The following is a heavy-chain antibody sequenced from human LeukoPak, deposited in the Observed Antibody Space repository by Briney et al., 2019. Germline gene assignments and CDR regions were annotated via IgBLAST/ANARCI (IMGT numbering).Heavy chain of an antibody. J-gene: IGHJ4*02. D-gene: IGHD6-19*01. V-gene: IGHV4-4*07. Sequence: SETLSLTCSVSGGSIRLYYWNWIRQTAGKGLEWIWRIDGSGGSTYSPSLGSRVAMSVGSSKSQISLKLISVTAADTAVYYGARSPLSSSGWYRADYWGQGLRVTVSS. CDR2: IDGSGGS. CDR1: GGSIRLYY. CDR3: ARSPLSSSGWYRADY.